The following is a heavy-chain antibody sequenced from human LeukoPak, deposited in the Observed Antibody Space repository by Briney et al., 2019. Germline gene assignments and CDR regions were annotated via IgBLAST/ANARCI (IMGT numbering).Heavy chain of an antibody. CDR3: ARGGIVLI. J-gene: IGHJ4*02. CDR2: INHSGST. CDR1: GGSFSGYY. D-gene: IGHD2-8*01. Sequence: SETLSLTCAVYGGSFSGYYWSWIRQPLGKGLEWIGEINHSGSTNYNPSLKSRVTISVDTSKNQFSLKLSSVTAADTAVYYCARGGIVLIWGQGTLVTVSS. V-gene: IGHV4-34*01.